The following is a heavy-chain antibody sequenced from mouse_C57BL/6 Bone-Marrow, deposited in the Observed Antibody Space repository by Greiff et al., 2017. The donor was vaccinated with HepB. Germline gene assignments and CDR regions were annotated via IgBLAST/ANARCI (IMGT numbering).Heavy chain of an antibody. D-gene: IGHD2-4*01. CDR2: IDPNSGGT. V-gene: IGHV1-72*01. CDR3: ARLGRLRRGDYFDY. J-gene: IGHJ2*01. CDR1: GYTFTSYW. Sequence: QVQLQQPGAELVKPGASVKLSCKASGYTFTSYWMHWVKQRPGRGLGWIGRIDPNSGGTKYNEKFKSKATLTVDKPSSTAYMQLSSLTSEDSAVYYCARLGRLRRGDYFDYWGQGTTLTVSS.